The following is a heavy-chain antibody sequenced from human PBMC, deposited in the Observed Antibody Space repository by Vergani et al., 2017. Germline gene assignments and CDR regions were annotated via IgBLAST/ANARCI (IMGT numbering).Heavy chain of an antibody. V-gene: IGHV4-59*01. CDR1: GGSLSGYY. Sequence: QVQLQESGPGLVRPSETLSLTCTVSGGSLSGYYWNWIRQTPGEGLEWIGYVEDSGYFNYNPSLKTRVSMSSDTSNNQFSLMLCSVTVADTAVYYCARSIVSRNPPDYFDNWGQGTLVTVSS. CDR2: VEDSGYF. J-gene: IGHJ4*02. D-gene: IGHD1-14*01. CDR3: ARSIVSRNPPDYFDN.